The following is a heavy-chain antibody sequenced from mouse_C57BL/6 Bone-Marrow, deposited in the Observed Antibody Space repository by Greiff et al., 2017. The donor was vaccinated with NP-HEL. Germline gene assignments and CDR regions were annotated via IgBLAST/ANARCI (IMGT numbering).Heavy chain of an antibody. V-gene: IGHV1-61*01. Sequence: QVQLQQPGAELVRPGSSVKLSCKASGYTFTSYWMDWVKQRPGQGLEWIGNIYPSDSETHYNQKFKDKATLTVDKSSSTAYMQLSSLTSEDSAVYYCARYYDGYYQYFDVWGTGTTVTVSS. CDR2: IYPSDSET. CDR3: ARYYDGYYQYFDV. D-gene: IGHD2-3*01. J-gene: IGHJ1*03. CDR1: GYTFTSYW.